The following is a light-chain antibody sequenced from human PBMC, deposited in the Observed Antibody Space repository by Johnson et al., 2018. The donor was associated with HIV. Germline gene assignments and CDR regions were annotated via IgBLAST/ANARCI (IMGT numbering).Light chain of an antibody. V-gene: IGLV1-51*01. CDR1: SSNIGRNY. Sequence: QSVLTQPPSVSAAPGQKVTISCSGSSSNIGRNYVSWYQQLPGTAPKLLIFDNNKRPSGIPDRFSASKSGTSATLGITGLQTGDEADYYCGTWDSSLSAYVFGTATKVTVL. CDR2: DNN. CDR3: GTWDSSLSAYV. J-gene: IGLJ1*01.